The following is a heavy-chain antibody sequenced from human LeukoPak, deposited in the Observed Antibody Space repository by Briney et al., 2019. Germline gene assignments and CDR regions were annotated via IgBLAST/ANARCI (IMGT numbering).Heavy chain of an antibody. CDR3: ARLAPQTHLMGDYYYYMDV. V-gene: IGHV1-18*01. Sequence: ASVKVSCKASGYTFTSYGISWARQAPGQGLEWMGWISAYNGNTNYAQKLQGRVTMTTDTSTSTAYMELRSLRSDDTAVYYCARLAPQTHLMGDYYYYMDVWGKGTTVTISS. J-gene: IGHJ6*03. D-gene: IGHD2-8*01. CDR2: ISAYNGNT. CDR1: GYTFTSYG.